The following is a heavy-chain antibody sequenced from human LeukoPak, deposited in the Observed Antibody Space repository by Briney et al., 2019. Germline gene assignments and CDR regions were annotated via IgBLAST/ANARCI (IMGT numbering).Heavy chain of an antibody. CDR1: GFTFSSYG. CDR2: IRYDGSNK. Sequence: RAGGSLRLSCAASGFTFSSYGMHWVRQAPGKGLEWVAFIRYDGSNKYYADSVKGRFTISRDNSKNTLYLQMNSLRAEDTAVYYCAKDRKPPQYFQHWGQGTLVTVSS. J-gene: IGHJ1*01. D-gene: IGHD1-14*01. V-gene: IGHV3-30*02. CDR3: AKDRKPPQYFQH.